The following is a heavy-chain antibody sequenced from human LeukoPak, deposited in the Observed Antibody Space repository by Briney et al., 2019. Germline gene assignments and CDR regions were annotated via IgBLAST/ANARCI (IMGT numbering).Heavy chain of an antibody. D-gene: IGHD6-19*01. V-gene: IGHV3-7*01. CDR2: IKQDGSEK. CDR1: GFTFSSYW. Sequence: GGSLILSCAASGFTFSSYWMNWVRQAPGKGLEWVANIKQDGSEKYYVDSVKGRFTISRDNTKNSLYLQMNSLRAEDTAVYYCAGGSGWLIDYWGQGTLVTVSS. CDR3: AGGSGWLIDY. J-gene: IGHJ4*02.